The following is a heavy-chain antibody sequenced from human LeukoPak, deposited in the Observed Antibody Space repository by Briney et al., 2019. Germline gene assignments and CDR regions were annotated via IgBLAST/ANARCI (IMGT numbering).Heavy chain of an antibody. CDR2: ISAYNGNT. D-gene: IGHD6-19*01. V-gene: IGHV1-18*01. J-gene: IGHJ4*02. CDR1: GYTFTSYD. CDR3: ARDLYSSGWSLADY. Sequence: ASVKVSCKASGYTFTSYDINWVRQATGQGLEWMGWISAYNGNTNYAQKLQGRVTMTTDTSTSTAYMELRSLRSDDTAVYYCARDLYSSGWSLADYWGQGTLVTVSS.